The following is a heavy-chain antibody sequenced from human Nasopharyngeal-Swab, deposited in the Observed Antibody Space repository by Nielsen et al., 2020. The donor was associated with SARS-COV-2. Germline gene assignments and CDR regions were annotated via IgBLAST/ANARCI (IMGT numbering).Heavy chain of an antibody. D-gene: IGHD5/OR15-5a*01. CDR3: SRGDRSSGY. J-gene: IGHJ4*02. Sequence: VRQAPGKGLEWVANIKQDGSEEYYVDSVKGRFTISRDNAKNSLYLQMNSLRAEDTAVYYCSRGDRSSGYWGQGTLVTVSS. V-gene: IGHV3-7*01. CDR2: IKQDGSEE.